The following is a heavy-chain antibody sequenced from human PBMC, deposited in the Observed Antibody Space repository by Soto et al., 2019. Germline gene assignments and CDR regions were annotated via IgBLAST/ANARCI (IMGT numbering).Heavy chain of an antibody. J-gene: IGHJ3*02. V-gene: IGHV4-4*02. D-gene: IGHD3-10*01. CDR3: ARAEERYYYGSGSYPHDAFDI. Sequence: SETLSLTCAVSSGSISSSNWWSWVRQPPGKGLEWIGEIYHSGSTNYNPPLKSRVTISVDKSKNQFSLKLSSVPAADTAVYYCARAEERYYYGSGSYPHDAFDIWGQGTMVTVSS. CDR1: SGSISSSNW. CDR2: IYHSGST.